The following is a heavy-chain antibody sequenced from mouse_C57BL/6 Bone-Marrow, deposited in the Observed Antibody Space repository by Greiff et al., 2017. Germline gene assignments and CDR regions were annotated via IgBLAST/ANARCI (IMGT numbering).Heavy chain of an antibody. D-gene: IGHD2-3*01. J-gene: IGHJ2*01. CDR2: IHPNSGST. CDR3: ARAGYYVSFYFDY. CDR1: GYTFTSYW. Sequence: QVQLKQPGAELVKPGASVKLSCKASGYTFTSYWMHWVKQRPRQGLEWIGMIHPNSGSTNYNEKFKSKATLTVDKSSSTAYMQLSSLTSEDSAVYYCARAGYYVSFYFDYWGQGTTLTVSS. V-gene: IGHV1-64*01.